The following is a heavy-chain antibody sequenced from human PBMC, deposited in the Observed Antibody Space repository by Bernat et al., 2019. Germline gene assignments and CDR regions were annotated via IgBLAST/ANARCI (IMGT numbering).Heavy chain of an antibody. CDR3: AKDLEVWGSYRDTAAALDY. J-gene: IGHJ4*02. D-gene: IGHD3-16*02. V-gene: IGHV3-30*18. Sequence: QVQLVESGGGVVQPGRSLRLSCAASGFTFSSYGMHWVRQAPGKGLEWVAVISYDGSNKYYADSVKGRFTISRDNSKNTLYLQMNSLRAEDTAVYYCAKDLEVWGSYRDTAAALDYWGQGTLVTVSS. CDR1: GFTFSSYG. CDR2: ISYDGSNK.